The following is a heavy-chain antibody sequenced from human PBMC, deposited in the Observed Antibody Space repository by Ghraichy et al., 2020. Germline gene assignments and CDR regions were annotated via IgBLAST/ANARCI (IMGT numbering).Heavy chain of an antibody. D-gene: IGHD3-3*01. Sequence: GGSLRLSCAASGFTFRDYYMTWIRQAPGKGLECLSYISSSGTTIYYADSVKGRFTISRDNSKKSLYLQMNSLRAEDTAVYYCARDMCDFWSGYSSTDYYYYGMDVLGQGTTVTVSS. V-gene: IGHV3-11*01. J-gene: IGHJ6*02. CDR2: ISSSGTTI. CDR1: GFTFRDYY. CDR3: ARDMCDFWSGYSSTDYYYYGMDV.